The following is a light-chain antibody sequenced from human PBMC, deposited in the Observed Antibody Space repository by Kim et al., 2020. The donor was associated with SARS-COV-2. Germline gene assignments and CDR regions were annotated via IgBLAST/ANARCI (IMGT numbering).Light chain of an antibody. V-gene: IGLV2-14*03. CDR3: SSYTSSSTFDLYV. CDR1: SSDVGGYNY. Sequence: ITISCTGTSSDVGGYNYVSWYQQHPGKAPKLMIYDVSNRPSGVSNRFSGSKSGNTASLTISGLQAEDEADYYCSSYTSSSTFDLYVFGTGTKVTVL. J-gene: IGLJ1*01. CDR2: DVS.